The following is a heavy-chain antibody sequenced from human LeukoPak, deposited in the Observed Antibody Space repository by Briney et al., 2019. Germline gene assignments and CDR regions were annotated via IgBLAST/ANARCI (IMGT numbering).Heavy chain of an antibody. Sequence: GGSLRLSCTASGFTFSSFAMNWVRQAPGKGLEWVSSIGISPGYMYYADSVKGRFTISRDNAKNSLYLQMNSLRVEDTAVYYCARDHNYAFDNWGQGTLVSVSS. D-gene: IGHD1-1*01. V-gene: IGHV3-21*01. CDR3: ARDHNYAFDN. J-gene: IGHJ4*02. CDR1: GFTFSSFA. CDR2: IGISPGYM.